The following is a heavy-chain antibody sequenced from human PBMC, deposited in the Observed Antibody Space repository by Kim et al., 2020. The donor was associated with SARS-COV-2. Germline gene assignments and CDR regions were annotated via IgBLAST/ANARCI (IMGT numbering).Heavy chain of an antibody. V-gene: IGHV3-30*01. Sequence: YYAGSVKCRFTISRDNSKNTLYLQMNSLRAEDTAVYYCAREELLWFGDLDYWGQGTLVTVSS. D-gene: IGHD3-10*01. J-gene: IGHJ4*02. CDR3: AREELLWFGDLDY.